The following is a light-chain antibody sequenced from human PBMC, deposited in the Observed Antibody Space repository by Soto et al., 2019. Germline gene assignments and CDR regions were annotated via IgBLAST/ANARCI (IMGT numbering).Light chain of an antibody. CDR3: SSYTSSSTYV. Sequence: QCALTQPASVSGSPGQSITITCTGTSSYIRGYNYVSWYQQHPGKAPKLMIYEVSNRPSGVSNRFSDSKSGNTASLTISGLQADDEGDYYCSSYTSSSTYVFGTGTKVPVL. CDR2: EVS. CDR1: SSYIRGYNY. J-gene: IGLJ1*01. V-gene: IGLV2-14*01.